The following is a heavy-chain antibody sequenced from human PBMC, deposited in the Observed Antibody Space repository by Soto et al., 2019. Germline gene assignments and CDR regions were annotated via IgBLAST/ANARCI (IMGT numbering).Heavy chain of an antibody. D-gene: IGHD2-15*01. V-gene: IGHV3-33*01. J-gene: IGHJ2*01. CDR3: ARCPIVDAWFFDL. CDR1: EFALSNYV. CDR2: IWHDKRST. Sequence: QVQLLESGGGVVQPGRSLRLSCAASEFALSNYVVDWVRQAPGKGLEWVAVIWHDKRSTHYADSVKGRFTISKDNSENALYLQMDSLRVEDTAVYYCARCPIVDAWFFDLWGRGTLVTVSS.